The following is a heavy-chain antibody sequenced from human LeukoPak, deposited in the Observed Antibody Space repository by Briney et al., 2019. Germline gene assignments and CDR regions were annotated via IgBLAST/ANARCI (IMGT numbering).Heavy chain of an antibody. CDR2: INPSGGST. Sequence: ASVKVSCKAFGHSLTSYYMHWVRQAPGQGREWMGIINPSGGSTSYAQKFQGRVTMTRDTSISTAYMELSRLRSDDTAVYYCARDPLGSGYEFDYWGQGTLVTVSS. D-gene: IGHD5-12*01. J-gene: IGHJ4*02. CDR3: ARDPLGSGYEFDY. CDR1: GHSLTSYY. V-gene: IGHV1-46*01.